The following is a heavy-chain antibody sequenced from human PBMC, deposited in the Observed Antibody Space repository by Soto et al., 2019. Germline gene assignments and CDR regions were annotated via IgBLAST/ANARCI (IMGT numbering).Heavy chain of an antibody. D-gene: IGHD2-15*01. J-gene: IGHJ6*02. V-gene: IGHV4-4*07. CDR3: VRVATANRRWMDV. Sequence: QVQLQESGPGLVKPAETLSLTCNISGGSIRSYFWTWIRQPAGKGLEWIGRLFVSGSTSHNPSLKSRVTMSVDTSRSQFTLTLTSVTPADTAVYYCVRVATANRRWMDVWGQGTTVTVTS. CDR2: LFVSGST. CDR1: GGSIRSYF.